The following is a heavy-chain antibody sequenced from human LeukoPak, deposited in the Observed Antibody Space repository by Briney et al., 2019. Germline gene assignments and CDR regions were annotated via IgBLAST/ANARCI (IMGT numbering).Heavy chain of an antibody. J-gene: IGHJ4*02. CDR3: ASLDYYGSGSPQD. Sequence: SETLSLTCTVSGGSISSYYWSWIRQPPGKGLEWIGYIYYSGSTNYNPSLKSRVTISVDTSKNQFSLKLSSVTAADTAVYYCASLDYYGSGSPQDWGQGTLVTVSS. CDR2: IYYSGST. D-gene: IGHD3-10*01. CDR1: GGSISSYY. V-gene: IGHV4-59*01.